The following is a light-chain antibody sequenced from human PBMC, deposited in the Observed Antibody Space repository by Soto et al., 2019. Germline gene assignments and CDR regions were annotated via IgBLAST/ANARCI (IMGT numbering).Light chain of an antibody. V-gene: IGKV1-6*01. CDR3: QQYYSFPWT. J-gene: IGKJ1*01. Sequence: AIQMTQSPSSLSASVGDRATLTCRASHDISNELGWFQQKPGKAPKLLINTASKLPSGVSARFSGSGSGTDFTLTISCLQSEDVATYYCQQYYSFPWTFGQGTKVDIK. CDR2: TAS. CDR1: HDISNE.